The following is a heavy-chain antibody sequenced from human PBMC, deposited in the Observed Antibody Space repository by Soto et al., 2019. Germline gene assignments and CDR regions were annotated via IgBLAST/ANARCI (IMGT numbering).Heavy chain of an antibody. V-gene: IGHV3-30-3*01. CDR2: ISYDGSNK. D-gene: IGHD2-2*01. CDR3: AREAIVLVPAAPPPPLDY. CDR1: GFTFSSYA. Sequence: QVQLVESGGGVVQPGRSLRLSCAASGFTFSSYAMHWVRQAPGKGLEWVAVISYDGSNKYYADSVKGRFTISRDNSKNTLYLQMNSLRAEDTAVYYCAREAIVLVPAAPPPPLDYWGQGTLVTVSS. J-gene: IGHJ4*02.